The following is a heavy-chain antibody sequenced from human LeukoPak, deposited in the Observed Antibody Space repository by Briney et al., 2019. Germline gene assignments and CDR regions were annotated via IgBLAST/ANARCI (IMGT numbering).Heavy chain of an antibody. J-gene: IGHJ4*02. V-gene: IGHV3-30*04. CDR2: ISYDGSNK. D-gene: IGHD3-22*01. CDR1: GFTFSSYA. CDR3: ARDLRYYYDSSGYYYLHY. Sequence: GGSLRLSCAASGFTFSSYAMHWVRQAPGKGLEWVAVISYDGSNKYYADSVKGRFTISRDNSKNTLYLQMNSLRSDDTAVYYCARDLRYYYDSSGYYYLHYWGQGTLVTVSS.